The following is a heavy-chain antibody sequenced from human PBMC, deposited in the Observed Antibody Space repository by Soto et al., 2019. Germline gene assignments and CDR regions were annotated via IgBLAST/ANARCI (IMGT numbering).Heavy chain of an antibody. V-gene: IGHV5-51*01. CDR1: GYSFTSYW. D-gene: IGHD3-3*01. J-gene: IGHJ4*02. Sequence: GESLKISCKGSGYSFTSYWIGWVRQMPGKGLEWMGIIYPGDSDTRYSPSFQGQVTISADKSISTAYLQWSSLKASDTAMYYCARSRDFWVCYSVIAPIRGPYFAYWGQGTLVTVSS. CDR2: IYPGDSDT. CDR3: ARSRDFWVCYSVIAPIRGPYFAY.